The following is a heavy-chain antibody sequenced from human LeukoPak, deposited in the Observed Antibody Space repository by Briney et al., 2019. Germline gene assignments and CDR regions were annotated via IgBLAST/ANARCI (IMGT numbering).Heavy chain of an antibody. Sequence: GGSLRLSCAASGFTFDDYAMHWVRQAPGKGLEWVSGISWNSGSIGYADSVKGRFTISRDNARNSLYLQMDSLRAEDTAVYYCARHTRIVVAGTECQPMDVWGQGTTVTVSS. CDR3: ARHTRIVVAGTECQPMDV. J-gene: IGHJ6*02. CDR2: ISWNSGSI. V-gene: IGHV3-9*01. D-gene: IGHD6-19*01. CDR1: GFTFDDYA.